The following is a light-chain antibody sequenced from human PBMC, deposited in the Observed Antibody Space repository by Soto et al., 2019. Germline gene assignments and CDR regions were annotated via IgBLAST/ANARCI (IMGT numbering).Light chain of an antibody. CDR3: QQRRNWPPVT. Sequence: EIVLTQSPATLSLSPGERATLSCRASQSVGSYLAWYQQKPGQAPRLLIYNASNRATGIPARFSGSGSGTDFILTISILEPEDSAVYYCQQRRNWPPVTFGQGTRLEIK. CDR2: NAS. CDR1: QSVGSY. V-gene: IGKV3-11*01. J-gene: IGKJ5*01.